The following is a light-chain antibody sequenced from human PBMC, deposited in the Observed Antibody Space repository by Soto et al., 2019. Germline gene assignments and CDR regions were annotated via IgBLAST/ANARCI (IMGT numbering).Light chain of an antibody. V-gene: IGKV3-15*01. J-gene: IGKJ1*01. CDR3: QQFNSWPPWT. CDR1: QRVTTK. CDR2: DAS. Sequence: EIVMTQSPATLSVSPGERATLSCRASQRVTTKLAWYQQKPGQAPRLLIYDASTRATGIPARFSGGGSGTEFTLTISSLQFEDVAVYYCQQFNSWPPWTFGQGTKLEIK.